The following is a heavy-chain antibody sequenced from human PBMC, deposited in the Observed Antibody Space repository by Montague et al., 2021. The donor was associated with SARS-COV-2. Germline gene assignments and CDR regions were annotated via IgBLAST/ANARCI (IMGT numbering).Heavy chain of an antibody. J-gene: IGHJ6*02. V-gene: IGHV4-34*01. CDR3: ARDRVTIFGVVTGYGMDV. D-gene: IGHD3-3*01. CDR1: GGSFSGYY. Sequence: SETLSLTCAVYGGSFSGYYWSWIRQPPGKGLEWIGEIHHSGSTNYNPSLKSRVTISVDTSKNQFSLKLSSVTAADTAVYYCARDRVTIFGVVTGYGMDVWGQGTTVTVSS. CDR2: IHHSGST.